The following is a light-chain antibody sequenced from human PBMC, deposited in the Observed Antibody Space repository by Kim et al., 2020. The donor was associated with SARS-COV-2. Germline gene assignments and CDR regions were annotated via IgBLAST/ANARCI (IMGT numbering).Light chain of an antibody. CDR1: QSVSSY. CDR3: QQRLNWPIT. Sequence: ENVLTQSPATLSLSPGERATLSCRASQSVSSYLAWYQQKPGQAPRLLIYDASNRATGIPARFSGSGSGTDFTLTISSLEPEDFAVYYCQQRLNWPITFGQGTRLEIK. V-gene: IGKV3-11*01. J-gene: IGKJ5*01. CDR2: DAS.